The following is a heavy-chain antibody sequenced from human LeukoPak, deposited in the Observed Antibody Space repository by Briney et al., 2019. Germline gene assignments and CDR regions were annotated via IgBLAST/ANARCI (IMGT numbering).Heavy chain of an antibody. V-gene: IGHV1-46*01. Sequence: GASVKVSCKASGYTFINYYIHWVRQAPGQGLEWVEIISPSGGSTTYAQNFQGRVTMTRDMSTRTVYMDLSSLRSEDTAVYYCARASGDRSPRGAFGYWGQGTLVTVSS. CDR2: ISPSGGST. CDR3: ARASGDRSPRGAFGY. D-gene: IGHD3-22*01. CDR1: GYTFINYY. J-gene: IGHJ4*02.